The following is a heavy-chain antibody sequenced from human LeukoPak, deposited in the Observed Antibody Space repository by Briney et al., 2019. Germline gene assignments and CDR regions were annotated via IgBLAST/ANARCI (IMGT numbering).Heavy chain of an antibody. J-gene: IGHJ4*02. Sequence: PGGSLRLSCAASGFTFSSYWISWVRQAPGKGLEWVANIKQDESEKYYVDSVRGRFTISRDNAKNSVFLQMNSLRGEDTAVYYCARDGYEAGYFDYWGQGTLVTVSS. D-gene: IGHD5-12*01. CDR2: IKQDESEK. CDR1: GFTFSSYW. V-gene: IGHV3-7*03. CDR3: ARDGYEAGYFDY.